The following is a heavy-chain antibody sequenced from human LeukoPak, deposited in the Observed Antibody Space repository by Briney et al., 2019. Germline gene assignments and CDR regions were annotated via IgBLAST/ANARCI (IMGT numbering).Heavy chain of an antibody. CDR3: AKEFGRYYYDSSGNNWFDP. CDR2: ISYDGSNK. J-gene: IGHJ5*02. V-gene: IGHV3-30-3*01. CDR1: GFTFSSYA. Sequence: PGGSLRLSCAASGFTFSSYAMHWVRQAPGKGLEWVAVISYDGSNKYYADSVKGRFTISRDNSKNTLYLQMNSLRAEDTAVYYCAKEFGRYYYDSSGNNWFDPWGQGTLVTVSS. D-gene: IGHD3-22*01.